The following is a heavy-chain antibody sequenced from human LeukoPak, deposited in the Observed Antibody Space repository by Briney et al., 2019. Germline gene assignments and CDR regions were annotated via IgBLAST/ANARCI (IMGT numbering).Heavy chain of an antibody. Sequence: SETLSLTCTVSGYSISSGDYWGWIRQPPGKGLEGIGSIYHSGSTYYNQSLKSRVTISVDTSKNQFSLKLSSVTAADTAVYYCARDPKWLYSSSSRDYWGQGTLVTVSS. J-gene: IGHJ4*02. CDR1: GYSISSGDY. CDR3: ARDPKWLYSSSSRDY. D-gene: IGHD6-6*01. V-gene: IGHV4-38-2*02. CDR2: IYHSGST.